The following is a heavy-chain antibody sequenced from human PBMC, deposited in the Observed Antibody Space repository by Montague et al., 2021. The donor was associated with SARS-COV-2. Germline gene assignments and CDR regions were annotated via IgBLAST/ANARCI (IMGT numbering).Heavy chain of an antibody. D-gene: IGHD3-9*01. CDR2: ISGSDGAT. V-gene: IGHV3-23*01. CDR3: AKSAYYDILNWFDP. J-gene: IGHJ5*02. CDR1: GFSFSSYA. Sequence: SLRLSCAASGFSFSSYAMSWVRRAPGKGLEWVSAISGSDGATYYADSVKGRFIISRDSSKKTMFLQMNRLTPEDTAVYYCAKSAYYDILNWFDPWGQGTLVTVSS.